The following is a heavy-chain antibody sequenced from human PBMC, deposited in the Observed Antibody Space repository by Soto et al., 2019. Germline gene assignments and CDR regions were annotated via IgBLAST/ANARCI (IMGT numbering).Heavy chain of an antibody. CDR3: TRDSSQQLVPFHFDY. J-gene: IGHJ4*02. V-gene: IGHV3-30-3*01. CDR2: TSIDGSRK. D-gene: IGHD6-13*01. CDR1: GFTFNSYA. Sequence: GGSLRLSCAASGFTFNSYALHWVRQAPGKGLEWVAVTSIDGSRKYYADSVKGRFTVSRDNSMNTLYLQMNGLRPEDAAVYYCTRDSSQQLVPFHFDYWGQGTLVTVSS.